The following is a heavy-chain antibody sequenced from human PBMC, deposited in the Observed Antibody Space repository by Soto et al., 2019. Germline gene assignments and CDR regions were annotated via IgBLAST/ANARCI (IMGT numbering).Heavy chain of an antibody. D-gene: IGHD1-1*01. CDR1: GFTFRNYG. Sequence: QVQLVASGGGVVQPGRSLRLSCEASGFTFRNYGMHWVRQAPGKGLEWVAVIRYDGTNKYYAESVKGRFTISRDNSRNTLDLQMNSLRVDDTAVYYCARYAQQLEWDYWGPGTLVTVSS. J-gene: IGHJ4*02. V-gene: IGHV3-33*01. CDR3: ARYAQQLEWDY. CDR2: IRYDGTNK.